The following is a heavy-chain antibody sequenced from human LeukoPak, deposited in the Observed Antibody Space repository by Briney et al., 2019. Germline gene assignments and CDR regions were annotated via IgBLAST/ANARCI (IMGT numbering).Heavy chain of an antibody. Sequence: GASVKVSCKASGFTFTSSAMQWVRQARGQRLEWIGWIVVGSGNTNYAQKFQERVTITRDMSTSTAYMELSSLRSEDTAVYYCAADSGGSYNGAFDIWGQGTMVTVSS. CDR3: AADSGGSYNGAFDI. J-gene: IGHJ3*02. CDR1: GFTFTSSA. V-gene: IGHV1-58*02. CDR2: IVVGSGNT. D-gene: IGHD1-26*01.